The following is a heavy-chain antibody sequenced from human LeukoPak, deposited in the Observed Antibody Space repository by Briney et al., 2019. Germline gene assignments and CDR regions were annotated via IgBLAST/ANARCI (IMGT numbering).Heavy chain of an antibody. CDR1: GYTFTSYG. J-gene: IGHJ4*02. V-gene: IGHV1-18*01. CDR3: ARSPRYYYDSSGYSYY. Sequence: ASVNVSCEASGYTFTSYGISWVRQAPGQGLEWMGWISAYNGNTNYAQKLQGRVTMTTDTSTSTAYMELKSLRSDDTAVYYCARSPRYYYDSSGYSYYWGQGTLVTVSS. D-gene: IGHD3-22*01. CDR2: ISAYNGNT.